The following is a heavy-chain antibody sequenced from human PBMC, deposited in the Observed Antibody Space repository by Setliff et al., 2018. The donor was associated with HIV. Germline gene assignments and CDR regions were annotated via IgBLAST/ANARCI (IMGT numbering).Heavy chain of an antibody. V-gene: IGHV4-4*09. Sequence: TSETLSLTCTVSGGSINKSYWNWIRQSPGKGLEWIGYIYTNERTNYNPSLKSRVTISIDTSKNQFFLKLSSVTAEDTAVYYCARRGAFASGWAGDWFAPWGQGTLVTVSS. J-gene: IGHJ5*02. CDR1: GGSINKSY. D-gene: IGHD6-19*01. CDR3: ARRGAFASGWAGDWFAP. CDR2: IYTNERT.